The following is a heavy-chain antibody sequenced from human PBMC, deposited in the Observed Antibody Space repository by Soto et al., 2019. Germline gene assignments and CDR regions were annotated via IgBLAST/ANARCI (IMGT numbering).Heavy chain of an antibody. CDR1: GGSISYNSYY. J-gene: IGHJ5*02. CDR3: VRLVVVAPVANA. D-gene: IGHD2-2*01. CDR2: IFYTGTT. Sequence: KTSETLSLTCSVSGGSISYNSYYWGWIRQPPGKGLEWVGGIFYTGTTYYSPSLKDRVTISVDTSKNSFSLNLTSVTAADTAVYFCVRLVVVAPVANAWGQGTLVTVSS. V-gene: IGHV4-39*02.